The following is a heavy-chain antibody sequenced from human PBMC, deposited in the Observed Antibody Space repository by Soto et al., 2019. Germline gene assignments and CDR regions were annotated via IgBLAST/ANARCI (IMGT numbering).Heavy chain of an antibody. Sequence: QVQLVQSGAEVKKPGASVKVSCKASGYTFTSYDINWVRQATGQGLEWMGWINPNSGNTGYAQKFQGRVTMTRNTSISTAYMELSSLRSEDTAVYYCARQDIVGVPAGEHYYYYYMDVWGKGTTVTVSS. CDR1: GYTFTSYD. CDR3: ARQDIVGVPAGEHYYYYYMDV. D-gene: IGHD2-2*01. V-gene: IGHV1-8*01. CDR2: INPNSGNT. J-gene: IGHJ6*03.